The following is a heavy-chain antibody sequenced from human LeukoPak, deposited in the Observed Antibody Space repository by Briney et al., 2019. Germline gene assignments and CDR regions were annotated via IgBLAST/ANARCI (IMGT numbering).Heavy chain of an antibody. CDR3: ARSPQHFDRLLDGDSHYFFDS. J-gene: IGHJ4*02. CDR2: IYYNERS. CDR1: GDSISSYF. D-gene: IGHD3-9*01. V-gene: IGHV4-59*12. Sequence: PSETLPLTCTVSGDSISSYFWSWIRQPPGKGLEWIGYIYYNERSNYNPSLRSRVTISIDTSKNQFSLKLNSVTAADTAVYYCARSPQHFDRLLDGDSHYFFDSWGQGTLVTVSS.